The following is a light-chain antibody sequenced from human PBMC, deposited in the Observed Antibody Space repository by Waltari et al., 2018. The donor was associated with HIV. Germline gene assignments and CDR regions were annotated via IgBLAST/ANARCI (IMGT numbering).Light chain of an antibody. CDR1: RSNIGTNY. J-gene: IGLJ3*02. V-gene: IGLV1-47*01. CDR3: ASWDANEIL. Sequence: QSVLTQPPSASGTPGQRVTISCFGGRSNIGTNYVYLYQQFPGTAPRLLISRNYQRPSGVPNRFSGSKSGTSASLTISGLRSEDEAVYYCASWDANEILFGGGTKLTVL. CDR2: RNY.